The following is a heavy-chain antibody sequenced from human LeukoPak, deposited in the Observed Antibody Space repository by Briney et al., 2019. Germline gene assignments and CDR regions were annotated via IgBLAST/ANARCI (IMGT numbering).Heavy chain of an antibody. Sequence: GGSLRLSCAASGLTFSSYAMTWVRQAPGQGLEWVSTISGSGDNTHYADSVEGRLTISRDNSKNTLYLQMNSLRVEDTAVYYCGGAKFYSYGMDVWGQGTTVTVSS. CDR1: GLTFSSYA. J-gene: IGHJ6*02. CDR2: ISGSGDNT. V-gene: IGHV3-23*01. D-gene: IGHD1-26*01. CDR3: GGAKFYSYGMDV.